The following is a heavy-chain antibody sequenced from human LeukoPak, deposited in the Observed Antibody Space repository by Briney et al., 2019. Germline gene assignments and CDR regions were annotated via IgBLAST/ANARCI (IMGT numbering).Heavy chain of an antibody. D-gene: IGHD4-23*01. CDR3: ARGNYGGNSGADY. J-gene: IGHJ4*02. CDR2: IYYSGST. Sequence: NPSETLSLTCTVSGGSISSSSYYWGWIRQPPGKGLEWIGSIYYSGSTYYNPSLKSRVTISVDTSKNQFSLKLSSVTAADTAVYYCARGNYGGNSGADYWGQGTLVTVSS. V-gene: IGHV4-39*07. CDR1: GGSISSSSYY.